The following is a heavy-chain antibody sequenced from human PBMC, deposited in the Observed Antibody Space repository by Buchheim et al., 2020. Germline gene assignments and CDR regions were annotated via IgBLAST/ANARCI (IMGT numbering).Heavy chain of an antibody. CDR2: ISYDGSNK. CDR3: AREEVSRYYYYGMDV. V-gene: IGHV3-30-3*01. J-gene: IGHJ6*02. D-gene: IGHD2-2*01. Sequence: QVQLVESGGGVVQPGRSLRLSCAASGFTFSSYAMHWVRQAPGKGLEWVAVISYDGSNKYYADSVKGRFTISRDNSKNTLYLQMNSLRAEDTAVYYCAREEVSRYYYYGMDVWGQGTT. CDR1: GFTFSSYA.